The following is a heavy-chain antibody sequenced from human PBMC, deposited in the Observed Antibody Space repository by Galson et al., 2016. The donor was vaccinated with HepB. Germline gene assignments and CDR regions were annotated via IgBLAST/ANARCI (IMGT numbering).Heavy chain of an antibody. D-gene: IGHD4-23*01. CDR1: GFSFSDYN. J-gene: IGHJ4*02. Sequence: SLRLSCAASGFSFSDYNMNWVRQAPGKGLEWISYISGSGAATYYAGSVKGRFTFSRDTVNNSLHLQMNSLRDEDTAVYYCARHWGRWSNDYWGQGTLVTVSS. V-gene: IGHV3-48*02. CDR3: ARHWGRWSNDY. CDR2: ISGSGAAT.